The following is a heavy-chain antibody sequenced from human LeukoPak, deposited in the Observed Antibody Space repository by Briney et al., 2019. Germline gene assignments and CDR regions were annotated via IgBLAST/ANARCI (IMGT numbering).Heavy chain of an antibody. D-gene: IGHD6-19*01. V-gene: IGHV3-30*04. J-gene: IGHJ6*03. CDR1: VFNFSSYA. Sequence: GGSLRLSCVASVFNFSSYAMHWVRQAPGKGLEWVALISYDGGEKYYADSVKGRFTISRDNSKNTLSLQMNSLTAEDTAVYYCARSASSGWVYDYYNYMDVWGKGTTVTVSS. CDR2: ISYDGGEK. CDR3: ARSASSGWVYDYYNYMDV.